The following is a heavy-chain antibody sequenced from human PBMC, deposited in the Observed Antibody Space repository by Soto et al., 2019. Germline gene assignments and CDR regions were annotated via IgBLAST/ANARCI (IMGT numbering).Heavy chain of an antibody. CDR3: ARHITVTGFDY. D-gene: IGHD4-17*01. J-gene: IGHJ4*02. CDR1: GGSISSYY. CDR2: IYYSGST. Sequence: SETLSLTCTVSGGSISSYYWSWIRQPPGKGLEWIGYIYYSGSTNCNPSLKSRVTISVDTSKNQFSLKLSSVTAADTAVYYCARHITVTGFDYWGQGTLVTVSS. V-gene: IGHV4-59*08.